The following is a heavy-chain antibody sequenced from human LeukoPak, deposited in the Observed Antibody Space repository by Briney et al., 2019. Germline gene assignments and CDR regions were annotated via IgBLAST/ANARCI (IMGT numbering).Heavy chain of an antibody. CDR1: GGTFTTHI. CDR3: TRVTLRGSKYNWFDP. J-gene: IGHJ5*02. D-gene: IGHD1-26*01. V-gene: IGHV1-69*08. CDR2: ITPVIGTT. Sequence: SVKVSCRSSGGTFTTHIFNWVRQAPGQGLEWMGRITPVIGTTEYAERFQARVTITADRSTSTAYLELSGLTYEDTAVYYCTRVTLRGSKYNWFDPWGQGTHVSVSS.